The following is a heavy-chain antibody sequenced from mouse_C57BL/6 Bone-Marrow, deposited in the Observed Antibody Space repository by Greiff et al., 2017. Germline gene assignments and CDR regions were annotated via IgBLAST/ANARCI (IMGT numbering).Heavy chain of an antibody. CDR1: GFTFSSYA. D-gene: IGHD3-2*02. V-gene: IGHV5-4*03. CDR3: ARGGKTAQATLAY. J-gene: IGHJ3*01. Sequence: EVMLVESGGGLVKPGGSLKLSCAASGFTFSSYAMSWARQTPEKRLEWVATISDGGSYTYYPDNVKGRFTISRDNAKNNLYLQMSHLKSEDTAMYYCARGGKTAQATLAYWGQGTLVTVSA. CDR2: ISDGGSYT.